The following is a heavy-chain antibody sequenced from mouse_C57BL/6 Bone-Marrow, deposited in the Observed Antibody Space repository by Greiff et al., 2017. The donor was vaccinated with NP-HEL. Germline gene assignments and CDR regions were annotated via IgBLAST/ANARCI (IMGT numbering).Heavy chain of an antibody. Sequence: EVMLVESGPGLVKPSQTVFLTCTVTGISITTGNYRWSWIRQFPGNKLEWIGYIYYSGTITYNPSLTSRTTITRDTPKNQFFLEMNSLTAEDTATYYCARDQSYYGSGYFDVWGTGTTVTVSS. CDR2: IYYSGTI. J-gene: IGHJ1*03. V-gene: IGHV3-5*01. CDR1: GISITTGNYR. D-gene: IGHD1-1*01. CDR3: ARDQSYYGSGYFDV.